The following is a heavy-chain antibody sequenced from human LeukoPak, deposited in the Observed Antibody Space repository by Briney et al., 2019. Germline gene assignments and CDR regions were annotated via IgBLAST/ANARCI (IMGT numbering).Heavy chain of an antibody. CDR2: ISGSGGST. J-gene: IGHJ3*02. CDR3: ARGLSITMIVVVITPIGAFDI. D-gene: IGHD3-22*01. CDR1: GFTFSSYA. Sequence: GGSLRLSCAASGFTFSSYAMSWVRQAPGKGLEWVSAISGSGGSTYYADSVKGRFTISRDNSKNTLYLQMNSLRAEDTAVYYCARGLSITMIVVVITPIGAFDIWGQGTMVTVSS. V-gene: IGHV3-23*01.